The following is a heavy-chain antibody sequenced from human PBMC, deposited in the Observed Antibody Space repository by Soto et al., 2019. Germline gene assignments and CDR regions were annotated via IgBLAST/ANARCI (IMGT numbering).Heavy chain of an antibody. CDR1: GFTFDDYA. V-gene: IGHV3-9*01. J-gene: IGHJ4*02. CDR2: ISWNSGSI. D-gene: IGHD3-10*01. Sequence: PGGSLRLSCAASGFTFDDYAMHWVRQAPGKGLEWVSGISWNSGSIGYADSVKGRFTISRDNAKNSLYLQMNSLRADDTAVYYCATNSYYRFDDWGQGTLVTVSS. CDR3: ATNSYYRFDD.